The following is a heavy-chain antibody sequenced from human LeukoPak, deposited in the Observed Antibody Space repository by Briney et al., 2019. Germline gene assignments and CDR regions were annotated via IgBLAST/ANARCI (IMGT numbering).Heavy chain of an antibody. CDR3: ARDFYGSDIKSLHILPDY. D-gene: IGHD3-10*01. V-gene: IGHV3-30-3*01. J-gene: IGHJ4*02. Sequence: PGRSLRLSCAPSRFTSTTSAMHCVRQAPGKGLEWVSVISYDGTNTYYADSVKGRFTISRDNSKNMLYLQMNSLRAEATAVYYCARDFYGSDIKSLHILPDYWGQGSLVTVSS. CDR1: RFTSTTSA. CDR2: ISYDGTNT.